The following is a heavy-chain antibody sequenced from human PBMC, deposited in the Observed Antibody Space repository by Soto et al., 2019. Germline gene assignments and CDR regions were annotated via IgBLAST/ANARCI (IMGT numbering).Heavy chain of an antibody. V-gene: IGHV3-33*01. CDR1: GFTFSDYG. J-gene: IGHJ4*02. D-gene: IGHD4-4*01. Sequence: PGGSLRLSCAASGFTFSDYGLHWVRQAPGKGLEWVAVIWYDGSKKYYADSVKGRFTISRDNSKLYLQMNSLRAEDTAVYYCARDLGTTNYYFDFWGQGTLVTVSS. CDR2: IWYDGSKK. CDR3: ARDLGTTNYYFDF.